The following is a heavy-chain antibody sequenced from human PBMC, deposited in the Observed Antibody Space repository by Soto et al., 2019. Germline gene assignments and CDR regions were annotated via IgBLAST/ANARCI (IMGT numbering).Heavy chain of an antibody. D-gene: IGHD6-19*01. V-gene: IGHV4-38-2*01. CDR3: ARARIVVAGTIVDY. Sequence: PSETLSLTCAVSGYSISSGYYCGWIRQPPGKGLEWIGSIYHSGNTYYNPSLKSRVTISVDTSKNHLSLKLSSVTAADTAVYYCARARIVVAGTIVDYWGQGTLVTVSS. CDR1: GYSISSGYY. CDR2: IYHSGNT. J-gene: IGHJ4*02.